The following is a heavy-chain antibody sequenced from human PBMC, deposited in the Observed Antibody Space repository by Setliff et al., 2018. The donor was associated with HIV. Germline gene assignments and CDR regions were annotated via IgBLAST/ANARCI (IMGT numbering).Heavy chain of an antibody. J-gene: IGHJ5*02. Sequence: SETLSLTCTVSGASISSGSHFWGWIRQPPGKGLECVGLISYSGTTYYNPSLKSRVTISPDASKNQFSLRLSSVTAADTAVYYCARDRRSIFGVDTKNWFDPWGQGTLVTVSS. CDR3: ARDRRSIFGVDTKNWFDP. CDR2: ISYSGTT. V-gene: IGHV4-39*07. CDR1: GASISSGSHF. D-gene: IGHD3-3*01.